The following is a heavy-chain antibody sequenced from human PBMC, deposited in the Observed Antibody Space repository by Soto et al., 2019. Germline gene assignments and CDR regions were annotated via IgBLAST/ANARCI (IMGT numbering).Heavy chain of an antibody. D-gene: IGHD3-10*01. J-gene: IGHJ4*02. Sequence: EVQLLESGGGLVQPGGSLRLSCAASGFTFSSYAMSWVRQAPGKGLEWVSAISGSGGSTYYADSVKGRFTISRDNSKNTLYLKMNSLRAEDTAVYYCAIPSTPYYYGSGSPLWGFDYWGQGTLVTVSS. CDR3: AIPSTPYYYGSGSPLWGFDY. CDR2: ISGSGGST. V-gene: IGHV3-23*01. CDR1: GFTFSSYA.